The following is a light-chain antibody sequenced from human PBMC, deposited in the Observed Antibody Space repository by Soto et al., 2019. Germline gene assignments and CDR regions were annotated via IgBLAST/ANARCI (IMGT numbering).Light chain of an antibody. CDR2: DAT. Sequence: QSVLAQPASVSGSPGQSITISCTGTNGDVGGYQLVSWYQQHPDQAPKVMIYDATKRPSGVSSRFSGSKSGNTASLTISGLQAEDEAHYYCSSYAGGSTMMFGGGTKVTV. CDR1: NGDVGGYQL. J-gene: IGLJ3*02. V-gene: IGLV2-23*01. CDR3: SSYAGGSTMM.